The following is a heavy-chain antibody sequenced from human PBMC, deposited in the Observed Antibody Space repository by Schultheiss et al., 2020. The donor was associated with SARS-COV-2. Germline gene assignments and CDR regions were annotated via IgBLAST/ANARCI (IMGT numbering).Heavy chain of an antibody. J-gene: IGHJ4*02. V-gene: IGHV4-59*08. CDR2: IYYSGST. CDR3: ASLDYYDSSGYFGY. Sequence: SETLSLTCAVYGGSFSSYYWSWIRQPPGKGLEWIGYIYYSGSTNYNPSLKSRVTISVDTSKNQFSLKLSSVTAADTAVYYCASLDYYDSSGYFGYWGQGTLVTVSS. CDR1: GGSFSSYY. D-gene: IGHD3-22*01.